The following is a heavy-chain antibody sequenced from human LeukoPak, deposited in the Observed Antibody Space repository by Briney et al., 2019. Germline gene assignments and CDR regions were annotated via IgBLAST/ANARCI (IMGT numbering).Heavy chain of an antibody. J-gene: IGHJ4*02. CDR3: ARDSGVTPTGKLDY. Sequence: PGRSLRLSCAASGFTFSSYGMHWVRQAPGKGLEWVAVIWYDGSNKYYADSVKGRFTISRDNSKNTLYLQMNSLRAEDTAVYYCARDSGVTPTGKLDYWGQGTLVTVSS. CDR1: GFTFSSYG. D-gene: IGHD4-23*01. V-gene: IGHV3-33*08. CDR2: IWYDGSNK.